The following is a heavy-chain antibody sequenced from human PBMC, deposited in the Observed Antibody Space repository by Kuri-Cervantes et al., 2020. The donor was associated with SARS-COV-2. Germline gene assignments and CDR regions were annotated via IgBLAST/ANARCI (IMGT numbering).Heavy chain of an antibody. Sequence: SETLSLTCAVYGGSFSGYYWSWIRQPPGKGLEWIGEINHSGSTNYNPSLKSRVTISVDTSKNQFSLKLSSVTAADTAVYYCARVKSVVTPDIDYWGQGTLVTVLL. CDR3: ARVKSVVTPDIDY. CDR2: INHSGST. V-gene: IGHV4-34*01. CDR1: GGSFSGYY. J-gene: IGHJ4*02. D-gene: IGHD4-23*01.